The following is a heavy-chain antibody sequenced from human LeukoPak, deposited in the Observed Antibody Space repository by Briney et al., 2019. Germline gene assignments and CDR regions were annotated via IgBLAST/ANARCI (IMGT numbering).Heavy chain of an antibody. Sequence: TGGSLRLSCVASGFTFNNYGMHWVRQAPGKGLEWVAAVWYDGTNKYYVDSVKGRFTISRDNSKNTVYLQMSSLRGEDTALYYCAKDSRAWGTYRQTGFDHWGQGTLVTVSS. D-gene: IGHD3-16*02. CDR3: AKDSRAWGTYRQTGFDH. V-gene: IGHV3-33*06. J-gene: IGHJ4*02. CDR1: GFTFNNYG. CDR2: VWYDGTNK.